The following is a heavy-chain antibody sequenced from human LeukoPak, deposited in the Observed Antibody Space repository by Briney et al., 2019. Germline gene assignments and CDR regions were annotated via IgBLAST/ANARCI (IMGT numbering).Heavy chain of an antibody. V-gene: IGHV1-18*01. CDR2: ISAYNGNT. CDR1: GYTFTTYG. Sequence: ASVKVSCKASGYTFTTYGISWVRQAPGQGLEWIGWISAYNGNTNYAQNLQGRVTMTTDTSTSTAYMELRSLRSDDTAVYYCARGRYCSGTSCYKVYYYYMDVWGKGTTVTVSS. CDR3: ARGRYCSGTSCYKVYYYYMDV. D-gene: IGHD2-2*02. J-gene: IGHJ6*03.